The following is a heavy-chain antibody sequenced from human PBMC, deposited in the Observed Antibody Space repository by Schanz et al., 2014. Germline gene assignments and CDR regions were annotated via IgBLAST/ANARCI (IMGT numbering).Heavy chain of an antibody. J-gene: IGHJ6*02. D-gene: IGHD3-10*01. CDR1: GFTFNNFG. V-gene: IGHV3-48*04. CDR2: ITSGSTTYT. CDR3: ARSGVDV. Sequence: EVQLVESGGNLVQPGGSLRLSCAASGFTFNNFGMNWVRQAPGKGLEWVSCITSGSTTYTYYADSVRGRFTISRDNAKSSVYLQMNSLRAEDTAVYYCARSGVDVWGQGTTVTVSS.